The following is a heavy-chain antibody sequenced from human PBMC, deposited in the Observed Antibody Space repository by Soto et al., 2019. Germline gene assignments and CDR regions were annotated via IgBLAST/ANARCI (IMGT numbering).Heavy chain of an antibody. J-gene: IGHJ4*02. Sequence: GGSLRLSCAASGFIFTCYAMSWVRQAPGKGLEWVSAISGSGGSTYYADSVKGRFTISRDNSKNTLYLQMNSLRADDTAVYYCSSALERGYFRSCVYYFDYWGQGTLVTVSS. D-gene: IGHD2-15*01. CDR3: SSALERGYFRSCVYYFDY. V-gene: IGHV3-23*01. CDR1: GFIFTCYA. CDR2: ISGSGGST.